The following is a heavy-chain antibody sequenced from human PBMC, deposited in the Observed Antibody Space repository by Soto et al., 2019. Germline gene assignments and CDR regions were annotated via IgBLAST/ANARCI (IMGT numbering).Heavy chain of an antibody. CDR1: GYTFTSYG. D-gene: IGHD2-2*01. V-gene: IGHV1-18*01. J-gene: IGHJ1*01. CDR2: ISAYNGNT. Sequence: QVQLVQSGAEVKKPGASVKVSCKASGYTFTSYGISWVRQAPGQGLEWMGWISAYNGNTNYAQKLQGRSTMTTATSTRTAYMALSSLRSDDTAVYYCARVYCSSTSCYAARHWGQGTLVTVSS. CDR3: ARVYCSSTSCYAARH.